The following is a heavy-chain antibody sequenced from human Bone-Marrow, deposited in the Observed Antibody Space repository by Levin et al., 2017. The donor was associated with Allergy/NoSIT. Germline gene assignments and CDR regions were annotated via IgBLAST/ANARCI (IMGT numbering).Heavy chain of an antibody. CDR1: EFSLSTPGMG. Sequence: SGPTLVKPTQTLTLTCTLSEFSLSTPGMGVGGIRQAPGKGLEWLEFIYWDDDKRSSPSLKNRPSITMDISTNQVVLERTKLVPLETGTSFRPQWAEISGTGFFDYWGQGILVTVSS. V-gene: IGHV2-5*02. CDR3: PQWAEISGTGFFDY. J-gene: IGHJ4*02. CDR2: IYWDDDK. D-gene: IGHD6-19*01.